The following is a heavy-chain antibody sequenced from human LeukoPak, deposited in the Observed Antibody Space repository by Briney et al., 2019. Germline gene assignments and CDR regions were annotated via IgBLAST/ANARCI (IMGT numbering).Heavy chain of an antibody. CDR1: GYAFTSYG. V-gene: IGHV1-18*01. Sequence: ASVKVSCKASGYAFTSYGISWVRQAPGQGLEWMGWISAYNGNTNYAQKLQGRVTMTTDTSTSTAYMELRSLRSDDTAVYYCARRPMVRGVSLFGDDYWGQGTLVTVSS. CDR2: ISAYNGNT. J-gene: IGHJ4*02. D-gene: IGHD3-10*01. CDR3: ARRPMVRGVSLFGDDY.